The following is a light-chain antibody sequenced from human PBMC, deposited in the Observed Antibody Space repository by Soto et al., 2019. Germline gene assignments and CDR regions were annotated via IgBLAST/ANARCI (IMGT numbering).Light chain of an antibody. V-gene: IGKV1-8*01. CDR2: AAS. CDR3: QQYYSYPRT. Sequence: AIRMTQSPSSFSASTGDRVTITCRASKGISSYLAWYQQKPGKAPKLLIYAASTLQSGVPSRFSGSGSGTVFTLTISCLQSEDSATYYCQQYYSYPRTFGQGTKVEIK. CDR1: KGISSY. J-gene: IGKJ1*01.